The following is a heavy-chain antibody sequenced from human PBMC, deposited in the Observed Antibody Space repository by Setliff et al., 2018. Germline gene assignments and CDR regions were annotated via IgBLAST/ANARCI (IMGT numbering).Heavy chain of an antibody. D-gene: IGHD2-8*02. CDR1: GGSISSYY. Sequence: SETLSLTCTVSGGSISSYYWSWIRQPPGKGLEWIGEINHSGSTNYNPSLKSRVTISVDTSKNQFSLKLSSVTAADTAVYYCAVYNTGSSKDHYWGQGTPVTVSS. J-gene: IGHJ4*02. CDR3: AVYNTGSSKDHY. V-gene: IGHV4-34*01. CDR2: INHSGST.